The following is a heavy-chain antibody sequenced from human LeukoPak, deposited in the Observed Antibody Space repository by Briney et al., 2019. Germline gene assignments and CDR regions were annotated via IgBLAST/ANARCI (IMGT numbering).Heavy chain of an antibody. V-gene: IGHV3-23*01. CDR3: TKGGSYAPLDY. D-gene: IGHD1-26*01. CDR1: RFTFSSSA. Sequence: GESLRLSCAASRFTFSSSAMTWVRQAPGKGLEWVSAINNSGDDTIYTDSVKGRFTISRDNSKNTLYLQMNSLRAEDTAVYYCTKGGSYAPLDYWGQGTLVTVSS. J-gene: IGHJ4*02. CDR2: INNSGDDT.